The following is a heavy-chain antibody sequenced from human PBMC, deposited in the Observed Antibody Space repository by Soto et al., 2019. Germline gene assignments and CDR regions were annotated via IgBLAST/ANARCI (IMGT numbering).Heavy chain of an antibody. J-gene: IGHJ2*01. CDR2: ISGSGGST. CDR3: AKRTVGWYFDL. V-gene: IGHV3-23*01. D-gene: IGHD4-17*01. Sequence: EVQLLESGGGLVQPGGSLRLSCAASGFTFSSYAMNWVRQAPGKGLEWVSVISGSGGSTYYADAVKGRFTISRDNSKNPLYLQMRSLRAEDTAVYYCAKRTVGWYFDLWGRGTLVTVSS. CDR1: GFTFSSYA.